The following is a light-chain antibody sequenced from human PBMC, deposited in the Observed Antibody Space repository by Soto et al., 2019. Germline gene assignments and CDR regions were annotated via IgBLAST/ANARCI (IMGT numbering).Light chain of an antibody. J-gene: IGKJ2*01. Sequence: EIVMTQSPASLSVSPGDGAPLSCRASQSVASNVAWYQQKPGQVPRLLIHGASTRAVGVPARFSGSGSGTDFTLTLHSLQSEDFAVYYCQQYHNWPPQYTVGQGTKLQIK. V-gene: IGKV3-15*01. CDR2: GAS. CDR3: QQYHNWPPQYT. CDR1: QSVASN.